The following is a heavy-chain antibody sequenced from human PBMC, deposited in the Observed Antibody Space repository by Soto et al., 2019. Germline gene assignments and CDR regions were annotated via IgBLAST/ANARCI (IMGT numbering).Heavy chain of an antibody. CDR2: INYIGST. Sequence: PSETLSLTCSVSGGSISRRNYFWAWIRQSPGKGLEWIGSINYIGSTYYNPSLKSRVAISVDTSNNQFSLKLSSLTAADTAVYYCATSGELYYYGMDVWRQGTTVTVSS. V-gene: IGHV4-39*01. CDR3: ATSGELYYYGMDV. D-gene: IGHD3-16*01. CDR1: GGSISRRNYF. J-gene: IGHJ6*01.